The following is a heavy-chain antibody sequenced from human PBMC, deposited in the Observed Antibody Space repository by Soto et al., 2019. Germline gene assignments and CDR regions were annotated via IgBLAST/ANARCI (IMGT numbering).Heavy chain of an antibody. CDR1: GGSISSDSFY. Sequence: SETLSLTCTVSGGSISSDSFYWAWVRQPPGRGLEWICIIYYSGDTYYNPSLAGRLTMSVDTANQFSLTLRSVTAADTALYYCARNQPQRYCSGGTCRPAYGMDVWGQGTTVTVSS. CDR3: ARNQPQRYCSGGTCRPAYGMDV. D-gene: IGHD2-15*01. J-gene: IGHJ6*02. V-gene: IGHV4-39*01. CDR2: IYYSGDT.